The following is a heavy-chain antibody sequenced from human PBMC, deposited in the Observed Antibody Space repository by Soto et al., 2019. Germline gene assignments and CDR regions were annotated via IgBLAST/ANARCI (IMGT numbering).Heavy chain of an antibody. CDR1: GGSINSDDSY. Sequence: QVQLKESGPGLVKPSQTLSLTCTVSGGSINSDDSYWSWLRQPPGRGLEWIGYIYDIGTTYYNPSHKSRVNIAVAKSKIQFALKLNSVTAAHAAVYSCARDLKTEIGDMLAYNGMDVTGQGTTVIVSS. D-gene: IGHD3-10*02. V-gene: IGHV4-30-4*01. CDR2: IYDIGTT. CDR3: ARDLKTEIGDMLAYNGMDV. J-gene: IGHJ6*02.